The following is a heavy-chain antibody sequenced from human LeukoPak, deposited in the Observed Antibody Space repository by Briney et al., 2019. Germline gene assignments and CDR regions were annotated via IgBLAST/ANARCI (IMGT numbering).Heavy chain of an antibody. CDR1: GYTFTSYG. CDR2: INPNSGGT. J-gene: IGHJ4*02. D-gene: IGHD1/OR15-1a*01. CDR3: ARGWGSWNKKPFDY. V-gene: IGHV1-2*02. Sequence: GASVKVSCKASGYTFTSYGISWVRQAPGQGLEWMGWINPNSGGTNYAQKFQGRVTMTRDTSISTAYMELSRRRSDDTAVYYCARGWGSWNKKPFDYWGQGTLVTVSS.